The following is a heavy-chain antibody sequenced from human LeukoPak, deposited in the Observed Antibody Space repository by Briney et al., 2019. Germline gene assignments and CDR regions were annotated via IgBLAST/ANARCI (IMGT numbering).Heavy chain of an antibody. CDR1: GYTFTSYY. V-gene: IGHV1-46*01. Sequence: ASVKVSCKASGYTFTSYYMHWVRQAPGQGLEWTGTINPSGGSTSYAQKFQGRVTMTRDTSTSTVYMELSSLRSEDTAVYYCARGRRTYYDILTGYFTYWGQGTLVTVSS. J-gene: IGHJ4*02. CDR2: INPSGGST. CDR3: ARGRRTYYDILTGYFTY. D-gene: IGHD3-9*01.